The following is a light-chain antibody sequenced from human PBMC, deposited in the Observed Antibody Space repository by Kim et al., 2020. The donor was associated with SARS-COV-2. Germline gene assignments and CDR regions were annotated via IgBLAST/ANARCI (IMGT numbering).Light chain of an antibody. Sequence: GKTVTISCTRSSGSLDDKYVQWYQQRPGGVPTAVIYEDDQRPSGVSDRFSGSIDNSSNSAYLTISGLKTEDEADYYCQSYNRSNVVFGGGTQLTVL. J-gene: IGLJ2*01. CDR3: QSYNRSNVV. V-gene: IGLV6-57*03. CDR1: SGSLDDKY. CDR2: EDD.